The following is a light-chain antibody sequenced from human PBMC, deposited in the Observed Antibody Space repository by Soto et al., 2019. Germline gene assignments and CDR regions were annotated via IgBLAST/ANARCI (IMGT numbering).Light chain of an antibody. CDR1: QSVSSSY. CDR3: QQYGSAPPT. CDR2: EAS. V-gene: IGKV3-20*01. Sequence: EIVLTQSPGTLSLSPGERATLSCRASQSVSSSYVAWYQQKPGQAPRLLIYEASIRAIVIPDRFSGSGSRTDFTLSSSRLEPEDLAVYHCQQYGSAPPTFGKGNKVELK. J-gene: IGKJ1*01.